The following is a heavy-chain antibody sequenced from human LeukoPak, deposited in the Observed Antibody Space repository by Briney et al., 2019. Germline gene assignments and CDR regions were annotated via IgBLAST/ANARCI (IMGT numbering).Heavy chain of an antibody. CDR2: INPNSGGT. Sequence: GASVKVSCKASGYTFTGYYMHWVRQAPGQGLEWMGWINPNSGGTNYAQKFQGRVTITADESTSTAYMELSSLRSEDTAVYYCAVVRYCSGGSCYSGVWWFDPWGQGTPVTVSS. CDR3: AVVRYCSGGSCYSGVWWFDP. V-gene: IGHV1-2*02. CDR1: GYTFTGYY. D-gene: IGHD2-15*01. J-gene: IGHJ5*02.